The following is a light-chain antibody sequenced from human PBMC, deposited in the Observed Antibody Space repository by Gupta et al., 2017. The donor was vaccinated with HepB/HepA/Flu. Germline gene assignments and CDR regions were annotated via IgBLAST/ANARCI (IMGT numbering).Light chain of an antibody. CDR1: SSDVGSYNL. J-gene: IGLJ2*01. CDR2: EVS. CDR3: CSDAGSSTLV. Sequence: QSALTQPASVSGSPGQSITISCTGTSSDVGSYNLVSWYQQHPGKTPKLMIYEVSKRPSGVANRFSGSKSGNTASLTISGRQAEDEADYYCCSDAGSSTLVFGGGTKLTVL. V-gene: IGLV2-23*02.